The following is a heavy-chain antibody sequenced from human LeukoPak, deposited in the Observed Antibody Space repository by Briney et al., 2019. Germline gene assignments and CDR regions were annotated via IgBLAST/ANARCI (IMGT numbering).Heavy chain of an antibody. J-gene: IGHJ4*02. Sequence: GGSLRLSCTGFTVSSSAMNWVRQAPGKGLEWVSTINSGGSSTNYADSVKGRFTISKDNFKDTLYLQMNNLRADDTAIYYCARSWGAIDYWGQGAPVTVSS. CDR2: INSGGSST. D-gene: IGHD7-27*01. V-gene: IGHV3-23*01. CDR1: FTVSSSA. CDR3: ARSWGAIDY.